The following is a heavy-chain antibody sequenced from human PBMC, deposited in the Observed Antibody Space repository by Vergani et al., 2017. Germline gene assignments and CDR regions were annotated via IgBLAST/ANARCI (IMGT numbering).Heavy chain of an antibody. CDR3: AGVPDFCAGYTDD. D-gene: IGHD3/OR15-3a*01. V-gene: IGHV1-8*03. CDR1: GYTFTSHD. J-gene: IGHJ6*02. Sequence: QVQLVQSGAEVKKPGASVKVSCKASGYTFTSHDIYWVRQAPGEGLEWMGWMNPNSGKTGYAQKFQGRVTLTGNTSISTAYMDLRSLRSEDTAKYFCAGVPDFCAGYTDDWGQGTTITVSS. CDR2: MNPNSGKT.